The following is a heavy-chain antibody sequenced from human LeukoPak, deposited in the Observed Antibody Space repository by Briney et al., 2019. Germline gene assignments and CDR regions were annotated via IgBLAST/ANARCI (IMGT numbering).Heavy chain of an antibody. CDR3: ARDRGGSGSYSPPDAFDI. Sequence: SETLFFTCAFSGDSISTTKWWSWVRQAPGKGLEWIGEIFHSGSTNYNPSLKSRVTISVDKSKNQFSLSLSSVTAADTAVYYCARDRGGSGSYSPPDAFDIWGQGTLVTVSS. V-gene: IGHV4-4*02. J-gene: IGHJ3*02. CDR1: GDSISTTKW. D-gene: IGHD1-26*01. CDR2: IFHSGST.